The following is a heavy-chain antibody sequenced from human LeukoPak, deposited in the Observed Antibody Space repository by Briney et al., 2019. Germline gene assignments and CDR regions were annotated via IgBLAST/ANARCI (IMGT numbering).Heavy chain of an antibody. D-gene: IGHD3-22*01. CDR2: INPSGGST. Sequence: ASVKVSCKASGYTFTSYYMHWVRQAPGQGLEWMGIINPSGGSTSYAQKFQGRVTMTRDMSTSTVYMGLSSLRSEDTAVYYCARGGPNYYDSSGYYGYWGQGTLVTVSS. V-gene: IGHV1-46*01. J-gene: IGHJ4*02. CDR3: ARGGPNYYDSSGYYGY. CDR1: GYTFTSYY.